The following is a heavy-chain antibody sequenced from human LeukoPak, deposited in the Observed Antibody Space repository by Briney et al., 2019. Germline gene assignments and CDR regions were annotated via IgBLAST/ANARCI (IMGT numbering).Heavy chain of an antibody. J-gene: IGHJ3*02. V-gene: IGHV4-34*01. CDR1: GGSFSGYY. Sequence: PSETLSLTCAVYGGSFSGYYWSWIRQPPGKGLEWIGEINHSGSTNYNPSLKSRVTISVDTSKNQFSLKLSSVTAADTAVYYCARGSGWCQGLRAFDIWGQGTMVTVSS. D-gene: IGHD6-19*01. CDR3: ARGSGWCQGLRAFDI. CDR2: INHSGST.